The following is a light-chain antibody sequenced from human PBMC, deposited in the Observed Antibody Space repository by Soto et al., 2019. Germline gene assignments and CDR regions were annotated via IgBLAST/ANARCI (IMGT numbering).Light chain of an antibody. CDR1: QSVSSN. V-gene: IGKV3-15*01. Sequence: EIVLTQSPGTLSLSPGERATLSCRASQSVSSNLVWYQQKPGQAPRLLISGASTRATGIPARFSGSGSGTEFTLTISSLQSEDFAVYYCQQYNNWPRTFGQGTKVDIK. CDR2: GAS. J-gene: IGKJ1*01. CDR3: QQYNNWPRT.